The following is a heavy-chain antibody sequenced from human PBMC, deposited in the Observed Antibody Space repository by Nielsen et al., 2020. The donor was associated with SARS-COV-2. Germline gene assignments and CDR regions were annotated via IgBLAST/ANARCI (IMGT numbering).Heavy chain of an antibody. CDR2: IGAIDGST. V-gene: IGHV3-23*01. Sequence: ESLKISCAASGFPFMRYAMSWVRQAPGKGLEWVSSIGAIDGSTNYAESLRGRFTISRDNSKNTLYLQINSLHQGPIGLPPGTLLQEHLWG. CDR1: GFPFMRYA. CDR3: TLLQEHL. J-gene: IGHJ6*01.